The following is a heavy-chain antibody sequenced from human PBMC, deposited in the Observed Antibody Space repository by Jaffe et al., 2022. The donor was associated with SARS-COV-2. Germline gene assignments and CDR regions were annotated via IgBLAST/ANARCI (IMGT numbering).Heavy chain of an antibody. CDR3: ARAPEGREGPLIDYYYYYGMDV. CDR1: GGSISSSNW. Sequence: QVQLQESGPGLVKPSGTLSLTCAVSGGSISSSNWWSWVRQPPGKGLEWIGEIYHSGSTNYNPSLKSRVTISVDKSKNQFSLKLSSVTAADTAVYYCARAPEGREGPLIDYYYYYGMDVWGQGTTVTVSS. V-gene: IGHV4-4*02. J-gene: IGHJ6*02. CDR2: IYHSGST.